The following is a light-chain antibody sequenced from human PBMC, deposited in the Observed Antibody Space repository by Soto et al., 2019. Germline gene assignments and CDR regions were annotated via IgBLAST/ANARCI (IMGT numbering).Light chain of an antibody. V-gene: IGKV1-5*01. Sequence: DIQMTQSPSTLPASVGDRVTITCRASQSISNWLAWYQQKPGKAPKVLIYDASSLESGVPSRFSGSGSGTEFSLTISSLQPDDFATYYCQQYNNYWTFGQGTKVDIK. CDR1: QSISNW. CDR2: DAS. J-gene: IGKJ1*01. CDR3: QQYNNYWT.